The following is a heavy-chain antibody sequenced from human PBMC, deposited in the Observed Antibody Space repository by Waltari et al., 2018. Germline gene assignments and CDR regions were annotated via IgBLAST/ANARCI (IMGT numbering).Heavy chain of an antibody. CDR1: GGSISSYY. V-gene: IGHV4-59*01. CDR2: IYYSGST. D-gene: IGHD7-27*01. CDR3: ARGSGYYYYYMDV. J-gene: IGHJ6*03. Sequence: QVQLQESGPGLVKPSETLSLTCTVSGGSISSYYWSLIRQPPGKGLEWIGYIYYSGSTNYNPSLKSRVTISVDTSKNQFSLKLSSVTAADTAVYYCARGSGYYYYYMDVWGKGTTVTVSS.